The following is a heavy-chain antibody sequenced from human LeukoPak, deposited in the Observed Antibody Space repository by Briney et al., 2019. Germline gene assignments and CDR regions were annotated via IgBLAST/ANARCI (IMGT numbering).Heavy chain of an antibody. Sequence: GESLKISCAASGFTFDDYGMSWVRQAPGKGLEWVSGINWNGGSTGYADSVKGRFTISRDNAKNSLYLQMNSLRAEDTALYYCARAGWQQLHFDYWGQGTLVTVSS. CDR2: INWNGGST. CDR1: GFTFDDYG. CDR3: ARAGWQQLHFDY. V-gene: IGHV3-20*04. D-gene: IGHD6-13*01. J-gene: IGHJ4*02.